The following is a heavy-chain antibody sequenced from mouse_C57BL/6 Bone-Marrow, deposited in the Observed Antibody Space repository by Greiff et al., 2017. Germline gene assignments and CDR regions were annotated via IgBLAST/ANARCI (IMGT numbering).Heavy chain of an antibody. Sequence: QVQLQQSGPELVKPGASVKISCKASGYAFSSSWMNWVKQRPGKGLEWIGRLYPGDGDTNYNGKFKGKATLTADKSSSTAYMQLSSLTSEDSAVYVCARSLYYGSSYEYFDVWGTGTTVTVSS. J-gene: IGHJ1*03. V-gene: IGHV1-82*01. CDR2: LYPGDGDT. CDR3: ARSLYYGSSYEYFDV. D-gene: IGHD1-1*01. CDR1: GYAFSSSW.